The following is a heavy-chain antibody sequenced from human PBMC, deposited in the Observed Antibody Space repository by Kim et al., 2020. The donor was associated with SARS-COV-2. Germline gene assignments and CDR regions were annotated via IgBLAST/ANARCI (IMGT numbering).Heavy chain of an antibody. V-gene: IGHV4-30-4*01. CDR3: ARAGYSSSWYVLGADY. CDR2: IYYSGST. D-gene: IGHD6-13*01. J-gene: IGHJ4*02. Sequence: SETLSLTCTVSGGSISSGDYYWSWIRQPPGKGLEWIGYIYYSGSTYYNPSLKSRVTISVDTSKNQFSLKLSSVTAADTAVYYCARAGYSSSWYVLGADYWGQGTLVTVSS. CDR1: GGSISSGDYY.